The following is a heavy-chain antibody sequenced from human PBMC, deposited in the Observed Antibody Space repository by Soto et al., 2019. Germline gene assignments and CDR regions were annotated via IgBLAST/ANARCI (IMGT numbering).Heavy chain of an antibody. D-gene: IGHD2-15*01. V-gene: IGHV1-8*01. CDR1: GYTFTSYD. CDR3: ARGMRFRAYCSGGSCYRQGYYYYMDV. CDR2: MNPNSGNT. J-gene: IGHJ6*03. Sequence: ASVKVSCKASGYTFTSYDINWVRQATGQGLEWMGWMNPNSGNTGYAQKFQGRVTMTRNTSISTAYMELSSLRSEDTAVYYCARGMRFRAYCSGGSCYRQGYYYYMDVWGKGTTVTVSS.